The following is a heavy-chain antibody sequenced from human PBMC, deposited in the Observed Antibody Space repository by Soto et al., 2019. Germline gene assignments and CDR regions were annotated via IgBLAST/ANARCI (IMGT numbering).Heavy chain of an antibody. V-gene: IGHV5-10-1*01. CDR2: IDPSDSYT. Sequence: GEYLKIACKGSVYSVTSDCISWLRQMPVKGLEWLCRIDPSDSYTNYSPSFQGHVTISADKSISTAYLQWSSLKASDTAMYYCARLWYPDGVYREVWGQGTTVTVSS. D-gene: IGHD2-15*01. CDR1: VYSVTSDC. J-gene: IGHJ6*02. CDR3: ARLWYPDGVYREV.